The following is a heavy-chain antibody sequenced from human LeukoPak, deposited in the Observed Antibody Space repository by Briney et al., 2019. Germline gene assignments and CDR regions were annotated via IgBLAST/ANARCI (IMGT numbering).Heavy chain of an antibody. Sequence: SVKVSCKASGGTFSSYAISWVRQAPGQGLEWMRGITPMFGTANYAQKFQGRVTITTDESTSTAYMELSSLRSEDTAVYYCASNDIAAAGKGGYTDYWGQGTLVTVSS. CDR3: ASNDIAAAGKGGYTDY. J-gene: IGHJ4*02. D-gene: IGHD6-13*01. CDR1: GGTFSSYA. CDR2: ITPMFGTA. V-gene: IGHV1-69*05.